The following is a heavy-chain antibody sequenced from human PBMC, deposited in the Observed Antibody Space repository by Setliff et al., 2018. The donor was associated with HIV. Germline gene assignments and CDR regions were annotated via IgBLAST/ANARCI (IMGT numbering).Heavy chain of an antibody. CDR3: ARAPSLDTATVSRWGYYFDY. D-gene: IGHD5-18*01. CDR1: GGSISVYY. CDR2: IYYTGST. Sequence: KTSETLSLTCTVSGGSISVYYWSWIRQPPGKGLEWIGYIYYTGSTNYNPSLKSRVTISLDTSKNQFSLKLSSVTAADTAVYYCARAPSLDTATVSRWGYYFDYWGQGTLVTVSS. V-gene: IGHV4-59*01. J-gene: IGHJ4*02.